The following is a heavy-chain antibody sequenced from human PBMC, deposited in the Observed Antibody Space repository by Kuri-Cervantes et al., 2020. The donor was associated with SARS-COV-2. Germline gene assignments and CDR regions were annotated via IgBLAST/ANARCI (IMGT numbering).Heavy chain of an antibody. CDR2: ITSSSSTI. D-gene: IGHD5-12*01. V-gene: IGHV3-48*04. J-gene: IGHJ4*02. Sequence: GESLKISCAASGFTFSSYSTNWVRQAPGKGLEWVSYITSSSSTIYYADSVKGRFTISRDNAKNSLYLQMNSLRAEDTAVYYCARVMDIVATIGLIAAAGTFDYWGQGTLVTVSS. CDR1: GFTFSSYS. CDR3: ARVMDIVATIGLIAAAGTFDY.